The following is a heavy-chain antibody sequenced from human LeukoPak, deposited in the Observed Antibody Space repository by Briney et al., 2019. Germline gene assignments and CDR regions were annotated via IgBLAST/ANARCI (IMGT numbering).Heavy chain of an antibody. D-gene: IGHD6-13*01. CDR1: GGSISSSSYY. J-gene: IGHJ6*03. CDR3: ARDSSRDYYYYYVDV. V-gene: IGHV4-39*07. Sequence: SETLSLTCTVSGGSISSSSYYWGWIRQPPGKGLEWIGSIYYSGSTYYNPSLKSRVTISVDTSKNQFSLKLSSVTATDTAVYYCARDSSRDYYYYYVDVWGKGTTVTVSS. CDR2: IYYSGST.